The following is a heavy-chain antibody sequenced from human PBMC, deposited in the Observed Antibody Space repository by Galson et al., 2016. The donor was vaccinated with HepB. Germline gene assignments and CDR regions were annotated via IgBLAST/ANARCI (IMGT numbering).Heavy chain of an antibody. CDR1: GGTLIELS. CDR3: AKRRWSRWELSA. D-gene: IGHD4-23*01. V-gene: IGHV1-24*01. J-gene: IGHJ4*02. CDR2: FDPEDGDT. Sequence: QSGAEVKEPGASVKVSCKVSGGTLIELSIHWVRQAPEKGLEWMGGFDPEDGDTVYAQKFQGRVTMTEDTSTDTAYMYLSSLRSEDTAVYFCAKRRWSRWELSAWGQGTLVTVAS.